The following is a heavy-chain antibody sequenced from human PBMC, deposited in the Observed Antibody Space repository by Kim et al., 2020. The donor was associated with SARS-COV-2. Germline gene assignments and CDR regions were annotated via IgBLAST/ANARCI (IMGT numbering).Heavy chain of an antibody. J-gene: IGHJ6*02. Sequence: GGSLRLSCAASGFTFSSYAMHWVRQAPGKGLEWVAVISYDGSNKYYADSVKGRFTISRDNSKNTLYLQMNSLRAEDTAVYYCARAPYSSSWYLLSPSGYYGMDVWGQGTTVTVSS. CDR1: GFTFSSYA. D-gene: IGHD6-13*01. CDR2: ISYDGSNK. V-gene: IGHV3-30-3*01. CDR3: ARAPYSSSWYLLSPSGYYGMDV.